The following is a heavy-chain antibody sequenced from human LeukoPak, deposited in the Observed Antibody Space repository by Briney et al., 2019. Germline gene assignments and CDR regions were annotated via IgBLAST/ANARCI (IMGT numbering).Heavy chain of an antibody. CDR3: ARVICTGGSCFQNDY. V-gene: IGHV3-48*03. Sequence: GGSLRLSCTASGFISSNFEMNWVRQAPGKGLQWLAYINSGATSEYYADSVKGRFTISRDNAKNSLYLQMNSLGVQDTAIYYCARVICTGGSCFQNDYWGQGTLVTVSS. J-gene: IGHJ4*02. D-gene: IGHD2-8*02. CDR2: INSGATSE. CDR1: GFISSNFE.